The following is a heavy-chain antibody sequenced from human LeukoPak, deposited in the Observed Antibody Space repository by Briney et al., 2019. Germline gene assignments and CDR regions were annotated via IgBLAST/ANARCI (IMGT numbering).Heavy chain of an antibody. Sequence: GGSLRLSCAATGFTFSNYAIHWGRQAPGKGLEWVAFISDDGSRQHYADSVKGRFTIFRDNSKNTLNLQMNSLRAEDTAVYYCVKDRTGTYTLDYWGHGTLVTVSS. CDR3: VKDRTGTYTLDY. CDR2: ISDDGSRQ. D-gene: IGHD3-10*01. J-gene: IGHJ4*01. CDR1: GFTFSNYA. V-gene: IGHV3-30-3*01.